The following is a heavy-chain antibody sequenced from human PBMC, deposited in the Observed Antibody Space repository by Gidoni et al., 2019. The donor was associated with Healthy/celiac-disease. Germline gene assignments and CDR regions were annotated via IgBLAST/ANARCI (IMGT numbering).Heavy chain of an antibody. CDR1: GGSFSGYY. J-gene: IGHJ4*02. CDR3: ARGRGYRRFDY. Sequence: QVQLQQWGAGLLKPSETLSLTYAVYGGSFSGYYWSWIRQPPGKWLEWIGEINHSGSTNYNPSLKSRVTISVDTSKNQFSLKLSSVTAADTAVYYCARGRGYRRFDYWGQGTLVTVSS. V-gene: IGHV4-34*01. D-gene: IGHD4-4*01. CDR2: INHSGST.